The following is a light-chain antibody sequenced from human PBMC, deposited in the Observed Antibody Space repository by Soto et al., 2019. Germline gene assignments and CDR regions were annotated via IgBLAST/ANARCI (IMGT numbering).Light chain of an antibody. Sequence: EIVLTQSPGTLSLSPGERATLSCRASQSVSSSYLAWYQQKPGQAPRLLIYGASSGATGIPDRFSGSGSGKDFTLTISRLEPEDFAVYYCQQYDTFGGGTKVDIK. CDR1: QSVSSSY. CDR2: GAS. J-gene: IGKJ4*01. V-gene: IGKV3-20*01. CDR3: QQYDT.